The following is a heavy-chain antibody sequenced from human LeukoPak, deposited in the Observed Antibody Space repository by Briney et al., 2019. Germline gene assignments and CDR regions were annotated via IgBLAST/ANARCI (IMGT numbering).Heavy chain of an antibody. D-gene: IGHD3-22*01. CDR3: AKAARNRIVVPWTNNWLDP. V-gene: IGHV3-23*01. J-gene: IGHJ5*02. CDR2: ISGSGGST. CDR1: GFTFSSYA. Sequence: GGSLRLSCAASGFTFSSYAMSWVRQAPGKGLEWVSAISGSGGSTYYADSVKGRFTISRDNSKNTLYLQMNSLRAEDTAVYYCAKAARNRIVVPWTNNWLDPWGQGTLVTVSS.